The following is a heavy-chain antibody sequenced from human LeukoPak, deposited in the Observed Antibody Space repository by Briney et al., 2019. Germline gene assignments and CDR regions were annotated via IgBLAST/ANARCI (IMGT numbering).Heavy chain of an antibody. Sequence: SETLSLTCAVSGGSISSSNWWSWVRQPPGKGLEWIGEIYHSGSTNYNPSLKSRVTISVDKSKNQFSLKLSSVTAADTAVYYCASSAQKLYDAFDIWGQGTMVTVSS. V-gene: IGHV4-4*02. CDR3: ASSAQKLYDAFDI. J-gene: IGHJ3*02. D-gene: IGHD2/OR15-2a*01. CDR2: IYHSGST. CDR1: GGSISSSNW.